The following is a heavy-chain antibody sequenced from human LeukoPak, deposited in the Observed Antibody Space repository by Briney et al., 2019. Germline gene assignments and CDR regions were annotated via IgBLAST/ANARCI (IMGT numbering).Heavy chain of an antibody. V-gene: IGHV3-20*04. CDR1: GFTFYDYG. CDR3: ARVSGSSSLGYYSDY. CDR2: NWNGGST. J-gene: IGHJ4*02. D-gene: IGHD6-13*01. Sequence: PGGSLRLSCAASGFTFYDYGMSWVRQAPGKGLEWVSGNWNGGSTGYADSVKGRFTISRDNAKNSLYLQMNSLRAEDTALYYCARVSGSSSLGYYSDYWGQGTLVTVSS.